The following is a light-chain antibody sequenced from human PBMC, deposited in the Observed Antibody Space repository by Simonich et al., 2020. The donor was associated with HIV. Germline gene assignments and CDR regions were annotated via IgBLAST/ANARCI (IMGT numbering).Light chain of an antibody. CDR2: GAS. CDR3: QQYYSTPPIT. J-gene: IGKJ5*01. V-gene: IGKV3-15*01. Sequence: EIVMTQSPATLSVSPGERATLTCSAIQSVSSNLAWYQQKPGQAPRLLIYGASTRATGSPARCSGSGSGTEFTLTISSMQSEDVAVYYCQQYYSTPPITFGQGTRLEIK. CDR1: QSVSSN.